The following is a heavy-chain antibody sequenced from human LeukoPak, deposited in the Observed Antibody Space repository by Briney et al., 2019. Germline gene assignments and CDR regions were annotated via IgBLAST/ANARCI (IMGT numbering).Heavy chain of an antibody. CDR2: IYYSGST. J-gene: IGHJ5*02. V-gene: IGHV4-59*01. Sequence: SETLSLTCTVSGGSIRNYYWNWIRQPPGKGLEWIGYIYYSGSTKYNPSLKSRVTISVDTSKNQFSLNLRSVTAADMAIYYCARAAAPGMTGWFDPWGQGTLVTVSS. D-gene: IGHD6-13*01. CDR1: GGSIRNYY. CDR3: ARAAAPGMTGWFDP.